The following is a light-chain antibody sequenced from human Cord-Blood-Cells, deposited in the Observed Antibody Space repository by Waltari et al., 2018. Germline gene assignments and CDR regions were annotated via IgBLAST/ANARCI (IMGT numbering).Light chain of an antibody. CDR2: DVS. CDR1: SSDVGGYNY. Sequence: QSALTQPASVSGSPGQSITISSTGTSSDVGGYNYFPWYQQHPGKAPKLMIYDVSKRPSGVSNRFSGSKSGNTASLTISGLQAEDEADYYCSSYTSSSTYVFGTGTKVTVL. V-gene: IGLV2-14*01. CDR3: SSYTSSSTYV. J-gene: IGLJ1*01.